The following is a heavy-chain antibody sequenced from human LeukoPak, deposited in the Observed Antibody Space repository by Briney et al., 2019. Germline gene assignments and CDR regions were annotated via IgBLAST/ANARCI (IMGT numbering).Heavy chain of an antibody. D-gene: IGHD3-22*01. CDR3: ARVKYYYDSSGYFRY. J-gene: IGHJ4*02. CDR2: INPNSGGT. CDR1: GYTFTGYY. V-gene: IGHV1-2*02. Sequence: GASVKVSCKASGYTFTGYYMHWVRQAPGQGLEWMGWINPNSGGTNYAQKFQGRVTMTRDTSISTAYMELSRLRSDDTAVYYCARVKYYYDSSGYFRYWGQGTLVTVSS.